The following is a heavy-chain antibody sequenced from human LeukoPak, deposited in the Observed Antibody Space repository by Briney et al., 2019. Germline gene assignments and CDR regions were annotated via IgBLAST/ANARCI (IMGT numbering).Heavy chain of an antibody. CDR2: IIPIFGTA. CDR3: ARGGSGWDVDYYYMEV. Sequence: SVKVSCKASGGTFSSYAISWVRQAPGQGLEWMGGIIPIFGTANYAQKFQGRVTITTDESTSTAYMELSSLRSEDTAVYYCARGGSGWDVDYYYMEVWGKGTTVTVSS. J-gene: IGHJ6*03. V-gene: IGHV1-69*05. CDR1: GGTFSSYA. D-gene: IGHD6-19*01.